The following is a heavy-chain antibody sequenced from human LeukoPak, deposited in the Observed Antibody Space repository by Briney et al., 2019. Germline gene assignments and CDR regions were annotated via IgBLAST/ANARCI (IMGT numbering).Heavy chain of an antibody. CDR3: ATGMRVKGYYYDSSDAFDI. D-gene: IGHD3-22*01. V-gene: IGHV3-9*03. Sequence: PGRSLRLSCAASGFTFGDYALHWVRQAPGKGLEWVSSINWNSDSIGYADSVKGRFTISRDNAKNSLYLQMNSLRLEDMALYYCATGMRVKGYYYDSSDAFDIWGQGTMVTVSS. CDR2: INWNSDSI. J-gene: IGHJ3*02. CDR1: GFTFGDYA.